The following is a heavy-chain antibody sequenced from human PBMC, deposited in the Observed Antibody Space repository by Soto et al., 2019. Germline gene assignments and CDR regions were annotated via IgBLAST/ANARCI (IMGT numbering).Heavy chain of an antibody. D-gene: IGHD6-6*01. CDR3: ARDSVPGSSSWFDY. V-gene: IGHV4-59*01. Sequence: PSETLSLTCTVSGGSISSYYWSWIRQPPGKGLEWIGYIYYSGSTNYNPSLKSRVTISVDTSKNQFSLKLSSVTAADTAVYYCARDSVPGSSSWFDYWGQGTLVTVSS. CDR1: GGSISSYY. J-gene: IGHJ4*02. CDR2: IYYSGST.